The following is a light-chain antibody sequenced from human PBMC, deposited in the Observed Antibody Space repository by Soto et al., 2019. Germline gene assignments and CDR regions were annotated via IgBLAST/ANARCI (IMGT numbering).Light chain of an antibody. CDR2: KAS. V-gene: IGKV1-5*03. J-gene: IGKJ1*01. CDR3: QEYTPSFTWT. Sequence: DIQMTQSPSTLSASVGDRVTITCRASQSISYRLAWYQQKTGRAPEVLIYKASTLESGVPSRFSGNGSGTEFTLTISSLQPDDFATYYCQEYTPSFTWTFGQGTKV. CDR1: QSISYR.